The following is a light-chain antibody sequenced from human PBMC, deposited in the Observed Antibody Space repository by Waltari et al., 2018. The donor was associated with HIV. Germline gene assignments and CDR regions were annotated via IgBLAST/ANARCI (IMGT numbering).Light chain of an antibody. CDR2: DAS. CDR3: QQYGSLTWT. V-gene: IGKV3D-20*01. J-gene: IGKJ1*01. Sequence: ELVLTQSPATLSLSPAVMPTLSCGASQSVSSNYLAWYQQKPGLAPRLLIYDASSRATGIPDRFSGSGSGTDFTLTISRLEPEDFAVYYCQQYGSLTWTFGQGTKVEIK. CDR1: QSVSSNY.